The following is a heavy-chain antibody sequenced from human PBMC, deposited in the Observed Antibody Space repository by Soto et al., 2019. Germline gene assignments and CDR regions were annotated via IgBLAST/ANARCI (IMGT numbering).Heavy chain of an antibody. D-gene: IGHD4-17*01. J-gene: IGHJ5*02. CDR3: AREGYGDYYNWFDP. V-gene: IGHV4-4*02. Sequence: PSETLSLTCAVSSGSISSSNWWSWVRQPPGKGLEWIGEIYHSGSTNYNPSLKSRVTISVDKSKNQFSLKLSSVTAADTAVYYCAREGYGDYYNWFDPWGQGTLVTVSS. CDR1: SGSISSSNW. CDR2: IYHSGST.